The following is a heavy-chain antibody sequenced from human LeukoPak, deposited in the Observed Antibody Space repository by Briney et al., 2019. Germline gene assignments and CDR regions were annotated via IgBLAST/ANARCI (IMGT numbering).Heavy chain of an antibody. CDR1: GGAFSSYA. Sequence: ASVKVSCKASGGAFSSYAISWVRQAPGKGLEWMGGFDPEDGETIYAQKFQGRVTMTEDTSTDTAYMELSSLRSEDTAVYYCATGGRYYDRPGFDIWGQGTMVTVSS. J-gene: IGHJ3*02. CDR3: ATGGRYYDRPGFDI. V-gene: IGHV1-24*01. CDR2: FDPEDGET. D-gene: IGHD3-22*01.